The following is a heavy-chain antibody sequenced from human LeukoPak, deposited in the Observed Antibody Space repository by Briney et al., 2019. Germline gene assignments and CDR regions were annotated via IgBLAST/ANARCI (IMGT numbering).Heavy chain of an antibody. J-gene: IGHJ4*02. Sequence: GGSLRLSCAASGFTFSNYWMSWVRQAPGKGLEWVASIKEDGSEKTYVDSVKGRFTISRDNAKNSLYLQINSLRVEDTAVYYCARAPSDFDYWGQGTLVTVSS. CDR2: IKEDGSEK. CDR1: GFTFSNYW. CDR3: ARAPSDFDY. V-gene: IGHV3-7*01. D-gene: IGHD6-6*01.